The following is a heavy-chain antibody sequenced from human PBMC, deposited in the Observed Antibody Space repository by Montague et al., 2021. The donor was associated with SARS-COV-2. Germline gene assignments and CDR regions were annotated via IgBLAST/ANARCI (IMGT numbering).Heavy chain of an antibody. CDR3: AREGDYYDFWSGYYWAYWFDP. V-gene: IGHV4-4*07. D-gene: IGHD3-3*01. J-gene: IGHJ5*02. CDR1: GGSFSGYY. CDR2: IYTSGST. Sequence: SDTLSLTCAVYGGSFSGYYWSWIRQPAGKGLEWIGRIYTSGSTNXNPSLKSRVTISVDTSKNQFSLKLSSVTAADTAVYYCAREGDYYDFWSGYYWAYWFDPWGQGTLVTVSS.